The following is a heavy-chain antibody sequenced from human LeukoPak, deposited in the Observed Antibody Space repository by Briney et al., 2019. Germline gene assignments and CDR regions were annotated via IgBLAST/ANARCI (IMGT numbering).Heavy chain of an antibody. V-gene: IGHV3-30*02. J-gene: IGHJ4*02. CDR1: GFTFSSYG. CDR3: AKDGWLQSLDY. D-gene: IGHD5-18*01. Sequence: GGSLRLSCAASGFTFSSYGMHWVRQAPGKGPEWVAFIRFDGSGKYYAGSMKGRLTISRDNSKNTVYLQMESLRVEDTAFYYCAKDGWLQSLDYWGQRTLVAVSA. CDR2: IRFDGSGK.